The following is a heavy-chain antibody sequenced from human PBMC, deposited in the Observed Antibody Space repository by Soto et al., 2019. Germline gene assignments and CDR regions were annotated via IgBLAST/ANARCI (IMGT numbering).Heavy chain of an antibody. D-gene: IGHD6-13*01. CDR2: ISAYNGNT. Sequence: ASVKVSCKASGYTFTSYGISWVRQAPGQGLEWMGWISAYNGNTNYAQKLQGRVTMTTDTSTSTAYMELRSLRSDDTAVYYCARGTRYSSSWPMCYYYYYGMDVWGQGTTVTVSS. CDR3: ARGTRYSSSWPMCYYYYYGMDV. V-gene: IGHV1-18*04. CDR1: GYTFTSYG. J-gene: IGHJ6*02.